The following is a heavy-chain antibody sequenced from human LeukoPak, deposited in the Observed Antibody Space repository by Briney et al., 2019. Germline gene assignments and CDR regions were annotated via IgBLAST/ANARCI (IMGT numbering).Heavy chain of an antibody. V-gene: IGHV4-28*01. CDR2: IYTSGST. D-gene: IGHD2-15*01. CDR3: ARFKVDPTHSHYYYMDV. J-gene: IGHJ6*03. Sequence: PPETLSLTCAVSGYSISSSNWWGWIRQPAGKGLEWIGRIYTSGSTNYNPSLKSRVTMSVDTSKNQFSLKLSSVTAADTAVYYCARFKVDPTHSHYYYMDVWGKGTTVTISS. CDR1: GYSISSSNW.